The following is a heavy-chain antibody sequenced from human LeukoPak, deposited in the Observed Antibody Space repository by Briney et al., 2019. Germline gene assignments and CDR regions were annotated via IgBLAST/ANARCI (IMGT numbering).Heavy chain of an antibody. D-gene: IGHD2-15*01. CDR3: ARRARATGGGDYFDY. Sequence: SEPLPLPCSVSGGSIRCYFWIWIRQPPGRGLEWVGYILYSGNANYNPSLKSRVTISLDTSRNQFSLKLSSVTAADTAVYYCARRARATGGGDYFDYWGQGTLVTVSS. CDR2: ILYSGNA. CDR1: GGSIRCYF. V-gene: IGHV4-59*08. J-gene: IGHJ4*02.